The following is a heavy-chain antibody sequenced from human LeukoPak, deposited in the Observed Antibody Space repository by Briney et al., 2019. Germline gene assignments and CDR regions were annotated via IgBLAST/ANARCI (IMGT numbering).Heavy chain of an antibody. Sequence: SVKVSCKASGYTFTSYGISWVRQAPGQGLEWMGRIIPILGIANYAQKFQGRVTITADKSTSTAYMELSSLRSEDTAVYYCASVDCSSTSCSQYYYYYGMDVWGQGTTVTVSS. CDR1: GYTFTSYG. CDR3: ASVDCSSTSCSQYYYYYGMDV. CDR2: IIPILGIA. V-gene: IGHV1-69*04. D-gene: IGHD2-2*01. J-gene: IGHJ6*02.